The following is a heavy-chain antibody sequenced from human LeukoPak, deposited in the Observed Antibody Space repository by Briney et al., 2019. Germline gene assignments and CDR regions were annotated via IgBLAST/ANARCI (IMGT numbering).Heavy chain of an antibody. V-gene: IGHV3-48*03. D-gene: IGHD2-15*01. CDR1: GFTFSSYE. CDR2: ISRGASTV. J-gene: IGHJ4*02. CDR3: ARGYCSGGNCYLDY. Sequence: GGSLRLSCAASGFTFSSYEMNWVRQAPGKGLEWVSYISRGASTVYYADSVKGRFTISRDNARNSLYLRMNSLRAEDTAVYYCARGYCSGGNCYLDYWGQGTLVTVSA.